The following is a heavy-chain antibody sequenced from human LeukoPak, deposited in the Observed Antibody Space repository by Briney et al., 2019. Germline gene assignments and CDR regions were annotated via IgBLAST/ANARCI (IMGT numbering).Heavy chain of an antibody. J-gene: IGHJ4*02. V-gene: IGHV3-74*01. CDR3: GRQQAAAGDY. D-gene: IGHD6-13*01. Sequence: PGGSLRFSCAASGFTFSSYWMHWVRQAPGKGLMWVSRISGDGTSTGYADSVKGRFTISRDNAKNMLYLQMNSLRDEDTAVYYCGRQQAAAGDYWGQGTLVTVSS. CDR2: ISGDGTST. CDR1: GFTFSSYW.